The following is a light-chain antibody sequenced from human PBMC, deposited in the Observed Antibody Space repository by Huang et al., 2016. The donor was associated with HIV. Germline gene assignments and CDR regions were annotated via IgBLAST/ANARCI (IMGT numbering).Light chain of an antibody. V-gene: IGKV2-28*01. CDR1: QSLLHSNGYKY. Sequence: DIVMTQSPLSLPVTPGEPASISCRSSQSLLHSNGYKYLDWYLQKPGQSPQLLIYLGSNRASGVPDRFSGSGSGTDFTLKISRVEAEDVGVYYCMQGLQTITFGQGTRLEIK. J-gene: IGKJ5*01. CDR2: LGS. CDR3: MQGLQTIT.